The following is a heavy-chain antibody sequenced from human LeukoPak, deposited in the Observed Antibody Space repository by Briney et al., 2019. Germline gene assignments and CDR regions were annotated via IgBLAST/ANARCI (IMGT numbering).Heavy chain of an antibody. Sequence: VKVSCKASGGTFSSYAISWVRHTPEQGLEWMGRIIPILGIANYAQKFQGRVSITADKSTSTAYMELSSLRSEDTAVYYCARASAGIEMATIEIGPFDYWGQGTLVTVSS. J-gene: IGHJ4*02. CDR1: GGTFSSYA. D-gene: IGHD5-24*01. V-gene: IGHV1-69*10. CDR2: IIPILGIA. CDR3: ARASAGIEMATIEIGPFDY.